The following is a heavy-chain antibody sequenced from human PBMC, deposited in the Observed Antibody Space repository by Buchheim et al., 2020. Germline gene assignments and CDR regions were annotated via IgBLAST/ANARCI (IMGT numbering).Heavy chain of an antibody. V-gene: IGHV3-48*01. CDR3: AGGEVGASPFDY. CDR1: GINVSSYS. D-gene: IGHD1-26*01. Sequence: EVQLVESGGGLVQPGGSLRLSCAASGINVSSYSMNWVRQAPGKGLEWVPYIGSFSSTVHYADSVKGRFTISRDNAKNSLYLQMNSLRAEDTAVYYCAGGEVGASPFDYWGQGIL. CDR2: IGSFSSTV. J-gene: IGHJ4*02.